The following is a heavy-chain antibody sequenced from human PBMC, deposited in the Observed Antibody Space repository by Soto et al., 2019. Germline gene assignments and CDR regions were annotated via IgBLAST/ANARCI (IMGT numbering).Heavy chain of an antibody. Sequence: EVQLLESGGGLVQPGGSLRLSCAASGFTFRSYAMSWVRQAPGKGLEWVSGIGGSGDSTHYADSVKGRFLVSRDNSGNTLFLQMNSLRAEDTAIYFCAKNGLTNSPSAIDSWGQGTLVTVSS. CDR2: IGGSGDST. J-gene: IGHJ4*02. D-gene: IGHD2-8*01. CDR3: AKNGLTNSPSAIDS. V-gene: IGHV3-23*01. CDR1: GFTFRSYA.